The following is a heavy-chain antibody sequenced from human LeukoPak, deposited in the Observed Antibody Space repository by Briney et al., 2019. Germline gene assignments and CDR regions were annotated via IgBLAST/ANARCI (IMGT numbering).Heavy chain of an antibody. D-gene: IGHD2-2*01. J-gene: IGHJ5*02. CDR3: ARGPPHIVVVPAAIPRYNWFDP. CDR1: GYTFTGYY. Sequence: GASVKVSCKASGYTFTGYYMHWVRQAPGQGLEWMGWINPNSGGTNYAQKLQGRVTMTRDTSISTAYMELSRLRSDDTAVYYCARGPPHIVVVPAAIPRYNWFDPWGQGTLVTVSS. V-gene: IGHV1-2*02. CDR2: INPNSGGT.